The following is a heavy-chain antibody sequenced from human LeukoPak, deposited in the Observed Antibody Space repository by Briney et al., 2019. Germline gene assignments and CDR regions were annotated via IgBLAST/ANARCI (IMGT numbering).Heavy chain of an antibody. V-gene: IGHV3-23*01. J-gene: IGHJ4*02. CDR1: GFTFSSYA. D-gene: IGHD3-22*01. CDR2: ISGSGGSI. Sequence: PGGSLRLSCAASGFTFSSYAMSWVRQAPGKGLEWVSAISGSGGSIYYADSVKGRFTISRDNAKNSLYLQMNSLRAEDTAVYYCARFGYYYPYFDYWGQGTLVTVSS. CDR3: ARFGYYYPYFDY.